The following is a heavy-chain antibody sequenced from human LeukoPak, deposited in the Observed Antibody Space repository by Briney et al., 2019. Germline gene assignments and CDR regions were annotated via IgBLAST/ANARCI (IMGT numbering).Heavy chain of an antibody. CDR1: GGPIRTYQ. CDR2: IYYSGST. V-gene: IGHV4-59*08. Sequence: SETLSLTCTVSGGPIRTYQWSWIRQPPGKGLEWIGYIYYSGSTNYNPSLKSRVTISVDTSKNQFSLKLSSVTAADTAVYYCARHDNVVVPAAIPGGFDPWGQGTLVTVSS. J-gene: IGHJ5*02. CDR3: ARHDNVVVPAAIPGGFDP. D-gene: IGHD2-2*01.